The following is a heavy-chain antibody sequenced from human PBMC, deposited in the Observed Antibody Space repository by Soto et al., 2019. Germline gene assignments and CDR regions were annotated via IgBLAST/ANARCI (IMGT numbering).Heavy chain of an antibody. V-gene: IGHV3-30*03. J-gene: IGHJ4*02. CDR1: GFTFSSYG. Sequence: GGSLRLSCAASGFTFSSYGMHWVRQAPGKGLEWVAVISYDGSNKYYADSVKGRFTISRDNSKNTLYLQMNSLRAEDTAVYYCATAVAATRLGDFPDYFDYWGQGTLVTVSS. CDR3: ATAVAATRLGDFPDYFDY. D-gene: IGHD2-15*01. CDR2: ISYDGSNK.